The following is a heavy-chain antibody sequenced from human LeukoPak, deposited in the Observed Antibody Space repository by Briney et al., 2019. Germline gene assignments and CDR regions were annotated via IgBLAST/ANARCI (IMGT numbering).Heavy chain of an antibody. D-gene: IGHD3-3*01. CDR2: IYYSGST. J-gene: IGHJ5*02. Sequence: SETLSLTCTVSGGSISSYYWSWIRQPPGKGLEWIGSIYYSGSTYYNPSLKSRVTISVDTSKNQFSLKLSSVTAADTAVYYCARDAGDYDFWSGYYTRHNWFDPWGQGTLVTVSS. CDR3: ARDAGDYDFWSGYYTRHNWFDP. CDR1: GGSISSYY. V-gene: IGHV4-39*07.